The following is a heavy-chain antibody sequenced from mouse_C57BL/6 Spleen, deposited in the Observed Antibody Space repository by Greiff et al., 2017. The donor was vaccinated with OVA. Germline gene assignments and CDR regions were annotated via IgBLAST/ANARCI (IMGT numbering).Heavy chain of an antibody. Sequence: EVKLVESGPGLVKPSQSLSLTCSVTGYSITSGYYWNWIRQFPGNKLEWMGYISYDGSNNYNPSLKNRISITRDTSKNQFFLKLNSVTTEDTATYYCARDFSPGGYFDVWGTGTTVTVSS. J-gene: IGHJ1*03. V-gene: IGHV3-6*01. CDR2: ISYDGSN. CDR3: ARDFSPGGYFDV. CDR1: GYSITSGYY.